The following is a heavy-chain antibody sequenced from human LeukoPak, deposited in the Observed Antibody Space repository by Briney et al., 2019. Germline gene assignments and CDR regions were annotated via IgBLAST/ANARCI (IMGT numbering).Heavy chain of an antibody. V-gene: IGHV1-69*04. J-gene: IGHJ4*02. CDR1: GGTFSSYA. D-gene: IGHD3-10*01. CDR3: ARESYYGSGSYSS. CDR2: IIPILGIA. Sequence: ASVKVSCKASGGTFSSYAISWVRQAPGQGLEWMERIIPILGIANYAQKFQGRVTITADKSTSTAYMELSSLRSEDTAVYYCARESYYGSGSYSSWGQGTLVTVSS.